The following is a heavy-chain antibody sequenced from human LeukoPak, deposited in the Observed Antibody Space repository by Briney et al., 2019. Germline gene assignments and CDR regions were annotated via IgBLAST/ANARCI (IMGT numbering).Heavy chain of an antibody. CDR3: ARDYYDSSGYSQIGNWFDP. CDR2: IYYSGST. Sequence: SETLSLTCAVYGGSFSGYYWSWIRQPPGKGLEWIGSIYYSGSTYYNPSLKSRVTISVDTSKNQFSLKLSSVTAADTAVYYCARDYYDSSGYSQIGNWFDPWGQGTLVTVSS. V-gene: IGHV4-34*01. CDR1: GGSFSGYY. D-gene: IGHD3-22*01. J-gene: IGHJ5*02.